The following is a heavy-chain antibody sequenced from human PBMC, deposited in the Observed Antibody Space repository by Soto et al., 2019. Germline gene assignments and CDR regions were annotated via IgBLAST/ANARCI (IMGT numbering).Heavy chain of an antibody. CDR2: IYTSGST. Sequence: SETLSLTCTVSSDSISSYYWRWILQPAGKGLEWIGLIYTSGSTNYNPSLKSRVTMSVDTSKNPFSVKLSTVTAADTAVYYCAGGGLHDFWSGSYNTYYYGMEVWGQGTTVT. CDR3: AGGGLHDFWSGSYNTYYYGMEV. V-gene: IGHV4-4*07. J-gene: IGHJ6*02. D-gene: IGHD3-3*01. CDR1: SDSISSYY.